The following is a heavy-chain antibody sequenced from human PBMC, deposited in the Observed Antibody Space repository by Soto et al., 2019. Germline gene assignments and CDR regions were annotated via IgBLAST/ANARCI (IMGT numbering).Heavy chain of an antibody. Sequence: VQLVQSGAEVKQPGASVKVSCKISGSTLSEFSMHWVRQAPGKGLEWMGGYVPEDGKTIYAPKFQDRVIMTEDTSTDTASMELNSLRSEDTAVYFCATGVGWGYIFGLQYWGQGTPVTVSS. CDR2: YVPEDGKT. D-gene: IGHD5-18*01. J-gene: IGHJ4*02. CDR3: ATGVGWGYIFGLQY. CDR1: GSTLSEFS. V-gene: IGHV1-24*01.